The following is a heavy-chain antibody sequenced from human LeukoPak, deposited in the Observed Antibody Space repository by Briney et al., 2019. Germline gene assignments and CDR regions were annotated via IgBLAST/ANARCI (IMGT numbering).Heavy chain of an antibody. CDR1: GGSISSYY. CDR3: ARALGVGYDDY. CDR2: IYSSGST. Sequence: SETLSLTCTVSGGSISSYYWSWIRQPPGKGLEWIGYIYSSGSTNYNPSLKSRVTISVDTSKNQFSLKLSSVTAADTAVYYCARALGVGYDDYWGQGTLVTVSS. V-gene: IGHV4-59*01. J-gene: IGHJ4*02. D-gene: IGHD3-16*01.